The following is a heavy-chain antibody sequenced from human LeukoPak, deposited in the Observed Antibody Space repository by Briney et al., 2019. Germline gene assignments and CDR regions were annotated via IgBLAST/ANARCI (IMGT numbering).Heavy chain of an antibody. V-gene: IGHV4-34*01. J-gene: IGHJ4*02. D-gene: IGHD5-18*01. Sequence: SETLSLTCAVCGGSFSGYYWSWIRQPPGKGLEWIGEINHSGSTSYNPSLKSRVTVSIDTSNNQFSLTLSSVTAADTAVYYCARARLAWQQLWYFDYWGQGTLVTVSS. CDR2: INHSGST. CDR3: ARARLAWQQLWYFDY. CDR1: GGSFSGYY.